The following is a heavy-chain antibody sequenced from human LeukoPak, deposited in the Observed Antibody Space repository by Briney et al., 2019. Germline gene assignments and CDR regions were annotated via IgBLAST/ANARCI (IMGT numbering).Heavy chain of an antibody. V-gene: IGHV3-7*01. CDR1: GVTFSRYW. Sequence: GGSLRLSCAASGVTFSRYWMSWVRQAPGKGLEWVANIKQDGGEKYYVDSVKGRFTISRDNAKNSLYLQMNSLRAEDTAVYYCARQTNNGSGSYQRYFDYWGQGTLVTVSS. CDR2: IKQDGGEK. D-gene: IGHD3-10*01. CDR3: ARQTNNGSGSYQRYFDY. J-gene: IGHJ4*02.